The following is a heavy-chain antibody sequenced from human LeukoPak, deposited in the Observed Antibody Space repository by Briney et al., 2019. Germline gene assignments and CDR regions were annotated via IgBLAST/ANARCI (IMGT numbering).Heavy chain of an antibody. Sequence: SGTLSLTCTVSGGSISSSSYYWGWIRQPPGKGLEWIGSIYYSGSTYYNPSLKSRVTISVDMSTRQISLKLSSVTAADTAVYYCARAVGGDGSGSLWGPGTLVTVSS. CDR1: GGSISSSSYY. J-gene: IGHJ4*02. D-gene: IGHD3-10*01. CDR3: ARAVGGDGSGSL. V-gene: IGHV4-39*07. CDR2: IYYSGST.